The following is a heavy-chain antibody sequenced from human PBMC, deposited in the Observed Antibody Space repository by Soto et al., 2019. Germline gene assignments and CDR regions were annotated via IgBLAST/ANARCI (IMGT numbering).Heavy chain of an antibody. Sequence: PGGSLRLSCAASGFTFSSYAMSWVRQAPGKGLEWVSAISGSGGSTYCADSVKGRFTISRDNSKNTLYLQMNSLRAEDTAVYYCARNVYCSGGSCYPGRYWGQGTLVNVSS. CDR2: ISGSGGST. D-gene: IGHD2-15*01. CDR1: GFTFSSYA. CDR3: ARNVYCSGGSCYPGRY. J-gene: IGHJ4*02. V-gene: IGHV3-23*01.